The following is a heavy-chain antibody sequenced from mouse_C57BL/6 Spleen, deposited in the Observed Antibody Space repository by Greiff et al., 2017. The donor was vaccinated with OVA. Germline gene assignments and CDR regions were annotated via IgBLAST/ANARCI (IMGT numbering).Heavy chain of an antibody. Sequence: VQLQQPGAELVMPGASVKLSCKASGYTFTSYWMHWVKQRPGQGLEWIGEIDPSDSYTNYNQKFKGKSTLTVDKSSSTAYMQLSSLTSEDSAVYYCARDDGVIRYFDYWGQGTTLTVSS. CDR1: GYTFTSYW. CDR2: IDPSDSYT. D-gene: IGHD1-1*01. V-gene: IGHV1-69*01. J-gene: IGHJ2*01. CDR3: ARDDGVIRYFDY.